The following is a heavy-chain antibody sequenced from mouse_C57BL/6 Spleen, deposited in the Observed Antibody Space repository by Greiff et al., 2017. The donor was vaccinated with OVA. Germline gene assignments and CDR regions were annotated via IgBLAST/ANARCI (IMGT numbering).Heavy chain of an antibody. CDR2: IYPGDGAT. Sequence: VQLVESGPELVKPGASVKISCTASGYAFSSSWVNWVKQRPGKGLEWIGRIYPGDGATNYNGKFKGQATLTADKSYSTAYIQLSSLTSEDSAVYFCARGRYYDYDEGLMDYWGQGTSVTVSS. D-gene: IGHD2-4*01. V-gene: IGHV1-82*01. J-gene: IGHJ4*01. CDR1: GYAFSSSW. CDR3: ARGRYYDYDEGLMDY.